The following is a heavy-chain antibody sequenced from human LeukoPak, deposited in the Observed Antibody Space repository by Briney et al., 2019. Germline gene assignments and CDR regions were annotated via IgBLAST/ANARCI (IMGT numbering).Heavy chain of an antibody. J-gene: IGHJ4*02. Sequence: SQTLSLTCTVSGGSISSGGYYWSWIRQHPGKGLEWIGYIYYSGSTYYNPSPKSRVTISVDTSKNQFSLKLSSVTAADTAVYYCARGRLLLSGYFDYWGQGTLVTVSS. CDR2: IYYSGST. CDR1: GGSISSGGYY. V-gene: IGHV4-31*03. D-gene: IGHD3-22*01. CDR3: ARGRLLLSGYFDY.